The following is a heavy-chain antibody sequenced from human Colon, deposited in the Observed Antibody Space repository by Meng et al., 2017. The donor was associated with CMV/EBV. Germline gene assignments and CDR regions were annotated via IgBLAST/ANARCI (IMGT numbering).Heavy chain of an antibody. CDR2: INSISGDT. CDR1: GYTFTDYY. V-gene: IGHV1-2*02. CDR3: GRDRHLDP. J-gene: IGHJ5*02. D-gene: IGHD3-3*02. Sequence: QLGQSGAEVKKPGAAVKVSCKTSGYTFTDYYIHWVRQAPGQGLEWMGWINSISGDTNYAQKFQGRVTMTRDTSITTAYMEPNSLKSDDTAVYYCGRDRHLDPWGQGTLVTVSS.